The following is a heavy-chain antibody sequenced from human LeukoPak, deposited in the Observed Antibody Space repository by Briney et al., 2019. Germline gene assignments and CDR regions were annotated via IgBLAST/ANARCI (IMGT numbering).Heavy chain of an antibody. CDR1: GGTFSSYA. Sequence: LVKLSCKASGGTFSSYAISWVRQAPGQGLEWMGVIIPIFGTANYAQKLQGRVTITADKSTSTAYMELSSLRSEDTAVYYCARGPKQWLVPPGMDVWGKGTTVTVSS. D-gene: IGHD6-19*01. CDR2: IIPIFGTA. J-gene: IGHJ6*04. V-gene: IGHV1-69*06. CDR3: ARGPKQWLVPPGMDV.